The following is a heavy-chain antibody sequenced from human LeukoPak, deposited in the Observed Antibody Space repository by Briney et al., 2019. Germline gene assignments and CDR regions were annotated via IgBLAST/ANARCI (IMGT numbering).Heavy chain of an antibody. J-gene: IGHJ4*02. CDR3: ARDGNYYGSAY. CDR2: IKQDGSEK. D-gene: IGHD3-10*01. Sequence: GGSLRLSCAASGFTFNSYWMNWVRQAPGKGLEWVANIKQDGSEKYYVDSVKGRFTISRDNAKNSLYLQMNSLRAEDTAVYYCARDGNYYGSAYWGQGTLVTVSS. V-gene: IGHV3-7*01. CDR1: GFTFNSYW.